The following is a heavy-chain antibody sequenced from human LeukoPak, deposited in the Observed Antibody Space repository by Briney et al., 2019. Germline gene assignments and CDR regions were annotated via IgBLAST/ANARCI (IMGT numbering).Heavy chain of an antibody. CDR2: INPSGGST. Sequence: VASVKVSCKASGYTFTNDYIHWVRQAPGQGREWMGIINPSGGSTSYAQKLQDRVNVTRDTSTSTVYMQLSSMRSEDTAVYYCAREMAYFYGLWGQGTLVNVSS. CDR3: AREMAYFYGL. J-gene: IGHJ4*02. D-gene: IGHD3-10*01. V-gene: IGHV1-46*01. CDR1: GYTFTNDY.